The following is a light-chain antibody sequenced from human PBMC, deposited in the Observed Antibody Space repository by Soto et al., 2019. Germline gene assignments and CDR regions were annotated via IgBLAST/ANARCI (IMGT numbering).Light chain of an antibody. CDR1: SSDVGGYNY. Sequence: QSALTQPASVSGSPGQSITISCTGTSSDVGGYNYVSWYQQHSGKAPKLMIYDVSNRPSGVSYRFSGSKSGNTASLTISGLQAEDDADYYCSSYTTSSTRVFGGGTQLTVL. CDR3: SSYTTSSTRV. V-gene: IGLV2-14*01. J-gene: IGLJ2*01. CDR2: DVS.